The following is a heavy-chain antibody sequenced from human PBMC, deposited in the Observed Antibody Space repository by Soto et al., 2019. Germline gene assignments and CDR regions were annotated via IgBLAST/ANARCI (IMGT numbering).Heavy chain of an antibody. V-gene: IGHV1-18*01. CDR1: GYTFTTYG. J-gene: IGHJ4*02. CDR2: ISAHNGNT. Sequence: QVHLVQSGAEVKKPGASVKVSCKGSGYTFTTYGITWVRQAPGQGLEWMGWISAHNGNTHYAQKLQGRVTVTRDTSTSTSYMELTSLRSDDTAVYYCARWRYGDYWGQGALVPVSS. CDR3: ARWRYGDY. D-gene: IGHD1-1*01.